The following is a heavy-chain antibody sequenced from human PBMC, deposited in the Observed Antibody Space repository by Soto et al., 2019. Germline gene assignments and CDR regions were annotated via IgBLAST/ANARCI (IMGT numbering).Heavy chain of an antibody. J-gene: IGHJ6*02. CDR1: GGSISSGGYY. V-gene: IGHV4-31*03. Sequence: SETLSLTCTVSGGSISSGGYYWSWIRQHPGKGLEWIGYIYYSGSTYYNPSLKSRVTISVDTSKNQFSLKLSSVTAADTAVYYCARDPLMGDTAMVNYYYGMDVWGQGTTVTVSS. CDR2: IYYSGST. D-gene: IGHD5-18*01. CDR3: ARDPLMGDTAMVNYYYGMDV.